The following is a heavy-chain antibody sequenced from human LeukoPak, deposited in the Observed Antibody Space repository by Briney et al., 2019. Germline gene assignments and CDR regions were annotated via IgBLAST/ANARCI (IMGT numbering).Heavy chain of an antibody. J-gene: IGHJ4*02. Sequence: GESLKISCAASGFTFSSYGMHWVRQAPGKGLEWVAFIRYDGSNKYYADSVKGRFTISRDNSKNTLSLQMNSLRAEDTAVYYCAKAPGCSSTSCPRPHFDYWGQGTLVTVSS. CDR3: AKAPGCSSTSCPRPHFDY. CDR1: GFTFSSYG. CDR2: IRYDGSNK. D-gene: IGHD2-2*01. V-gene: IGHV3-30*02.